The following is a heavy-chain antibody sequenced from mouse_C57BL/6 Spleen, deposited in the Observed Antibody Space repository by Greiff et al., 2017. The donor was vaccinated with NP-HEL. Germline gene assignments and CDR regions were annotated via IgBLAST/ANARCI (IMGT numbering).Heavy chain of an antibody. J-gene: IGHJ2*01. CDR3: ARVYDFFDY. D-gene: IGHD2-4*01. V-gene: IGHV3-6*01. CDR2: ISYDGSN. CDR1: VYSITSGYY. Sequence: EVQLQQSGPGLVKPSQSLSLTCSVTVYSITSGYYWNWIRQFPGNKLEWMGYISYDGSNNYNPSLKNRISITRDTSKNQFFLKLNSVTTEDTATYYCARVYDFFDYWGQGTTLTVSS.